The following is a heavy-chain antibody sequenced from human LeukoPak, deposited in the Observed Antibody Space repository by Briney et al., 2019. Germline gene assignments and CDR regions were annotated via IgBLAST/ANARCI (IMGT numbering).Heavy chain of an antibody. V-gene: IGHV3-21*01. J-gene: IGHJ4*02. CDR3: ARDLYSTSSFDY. CDR2: ISSSSTYI. Sequence: GGSLTLSCSASGFIFSSYTMNWVRQAPGKGLEWVSSISSSSTYIYYADSVKGRFTISRDNAENSLYLQMDSLRAEDTAIYYCARDLYSTSSFDYWGQGTLVTVPS. CDR1: GFIFSSYT. D-gene: IGHD2/OR15-2a*01.